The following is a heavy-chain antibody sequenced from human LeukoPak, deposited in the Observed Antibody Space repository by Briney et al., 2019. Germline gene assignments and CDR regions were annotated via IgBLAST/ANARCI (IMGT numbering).Heavy chain of an antibody. V-gene: IGHV4-34*01. CDR1: GGSFSGYY. Sequence: SETLSLTCAVYGGSFSGYYWSWIRQPPGKGLEWIGEINHSGSTNYNPSFKSRVTISVDTSKNQFSLKLSSVTAADTAVYYCARREGCSSTSCRDAFDIWGQGTMVTVSS. J-gene: IGHJ3*02. D-gene: IGHD2-2*01. CDR3: ARREGCSSTSCRDAFDI. CDR2: INHSGST.